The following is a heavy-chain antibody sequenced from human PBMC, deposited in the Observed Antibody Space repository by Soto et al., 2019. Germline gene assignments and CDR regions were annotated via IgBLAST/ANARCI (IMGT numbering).Heavy chain of an antibody. J-gene: IGHJ5*02. Sequence: PSETLSLTCAVSGDSISSSSYYWAWIRQPPGKGPEWIGRIHYRANSYYSPSLNSRITMSVDTSKNQISLRLSSVTAADTAVYYCARRLQLAVSGFDPWGQGTPVTVSP. CDR1: GDSISSSSYY. D-gene: IGHD2-21*02. CDR3: ARRLQLAVSGFDP. CDR2: IHYRANS. V-gene: IGHV4-39*01.